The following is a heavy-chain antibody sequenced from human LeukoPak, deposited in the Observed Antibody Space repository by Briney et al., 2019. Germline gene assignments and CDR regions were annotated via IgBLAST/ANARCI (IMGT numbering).Heavy chain of an antibody. Sequence: ASVKVSSKASGYAFTRYYMHWVPQAPGQGLEWMGWINPNSGGTNYAQKFHGRVSMTRDTSITTAYMQLSRLRSDDTAVYYCARVGATGTTSPFDYWGQGTLVTVSS. CDR1: GYAFTRYY. CDR2: INPNSGGT. J-gene: IGHJ4*02. D-gene: IGHD1-1*01. V-gene: IGHV1-2*02. CDR3: ARVGATGTTSPFDY.